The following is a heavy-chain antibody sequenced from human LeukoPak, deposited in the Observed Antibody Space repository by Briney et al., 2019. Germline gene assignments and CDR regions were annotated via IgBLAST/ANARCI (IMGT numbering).Heavy chain of an antibody. CDR3: ARGYCSSTSCHYYYYYGMDV. CDR2: ISSSSSYI. CDR1: GFTFSSYA. Sequence: GGSLRLSCAASGFTFSSYAMHWVRQAPGKGLEWVSSISSSSSYIYYADSVKGRFTISRDNAKNSLYLQMNSLRAEDTAVYYCARGYCSSTSCHYYYYYGMDVWGQGTTVTVSS. D-gene: IGHD2-2*01. J-gene: IGHJ6*02. V-gene: IGHV3-21*01.